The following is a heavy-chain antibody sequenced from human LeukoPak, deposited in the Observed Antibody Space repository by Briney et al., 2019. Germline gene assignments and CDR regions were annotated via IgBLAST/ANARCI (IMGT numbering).Heavy chain of an antibody. CDR2: IYSGGST. J-gene: IGHJ6*02. V-gene: IGHV3-53*01. CDR1: GFTVSSNY. Sequence: HPGGSLRLSCAASGFTVSSNYMSWVRQAPGKGLEWVSVIYSGGSTYYADSVKGRFTISRDNSKNTLYLQMNSLRAEDTAVYYCARDGPHYDLDYYYGMDVWGQGTTVTVSS. D-gene: IGHD3-3*01. CDR3: ARDGPHYDLDYYYGMDV.